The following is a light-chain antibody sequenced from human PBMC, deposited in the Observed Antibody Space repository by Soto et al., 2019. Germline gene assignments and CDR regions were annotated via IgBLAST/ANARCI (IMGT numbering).Light chain of an antibody. Sequence: EIVLTQSPGTLSLSPGERATLSCRASQTVTSSFLAWYQQKPGQAPRLLISGASNRATDIPDRFSGSGSGTDFTLVISRVGPEDSAGYYCQQYGNSPRTFGQGTKVEIK. CDR2: GAS. V-gene: IGKV3-20*01. J-gene: IGKJ1*01. CDR3: QQYGNSPRT. CDR1: QTVTSSF.